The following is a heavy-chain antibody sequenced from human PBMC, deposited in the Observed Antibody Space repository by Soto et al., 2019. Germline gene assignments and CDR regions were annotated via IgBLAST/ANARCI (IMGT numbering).Heavy chain of an antibody. J-gene: IGHJ4*02. CDR1: GYTFTSYY. D-gene: IGHD2-15*01. V-gene: IGHV1-46*01. CDR2: INPSGGST. Sequence: QVQLMQSGAEVKKPGASVKVSCKASGYTFTSYYMHWMRQAPGQGLEWMGIINPSGGSTSYAQKFQGRVTVTRDTSTTTVYMEMSSLRYEDTAVYYCAKDYRAGTRDCSGGRCYPGLYWGQGTLVTVSS. CDR3: AKDYRAGTRDCSGGRCYPGLY.